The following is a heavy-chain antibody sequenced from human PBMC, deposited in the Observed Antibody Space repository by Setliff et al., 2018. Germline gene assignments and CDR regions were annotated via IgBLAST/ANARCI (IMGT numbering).Heavy chain of an antibody. CDR3: ASRVVDYMFPFDT. Sequence: SETLSLTCNVSGVSIANTASYWSWIRQPAGKGLEWIGRIYTTWSTNYNPSLKSRVTISLDTSKSQFFLKLNSVTAADTGVYYCASRVVDYMFPFDTWGQGTVVTVSS. D-gene: IGHD4-4*01. CDR2: IYTTWST. CDR1: GVSIANTASY. J-gene: IGHJ3*02. V-gene: IGHV4-61*02.